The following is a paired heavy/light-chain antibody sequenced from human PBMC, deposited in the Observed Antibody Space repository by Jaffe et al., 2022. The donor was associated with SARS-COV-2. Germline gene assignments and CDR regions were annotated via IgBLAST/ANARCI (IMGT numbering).Heavy chain of an antibody. CDR2: IYYSGST. Sequence: QLQLQESGPGLVKPSETLSLTCTVSGGSISSSSYYWGWIRQPPGKGLEWIGSIYYSGSTYYNPSLKSRVTISVDTSKNQFSLKLSSVTAADTAVYYCARHDTGSYGSGYYYFMFYAFDIWGQGTMVTVSS. D-gene: IGHD3-22*01. CDR3: ARHDTGSYGSGYYYFMFYAFDI. V-gene: IGHV4-39*01. CDR1: GGSISSSSYY. J-gene: IGHJ3*02.
Light chain of an antibody. CDR2: ENN. CDR1: SSNIGNNY. CDR3: GTWDSSLSHYV. J-gene: IGLJ1*01. V-gene: IGLV1-51*02. Sequence: QSVLTQPPSVSAAPGQKVTISCSGSSSNIGNNYVSWYQQLPGTAPKLLIYENNKRPSGIPDRFSGSKSGTSATLGITGLQTGDEADYYCGTWDSSLSHYVFGTGTKVTVL.